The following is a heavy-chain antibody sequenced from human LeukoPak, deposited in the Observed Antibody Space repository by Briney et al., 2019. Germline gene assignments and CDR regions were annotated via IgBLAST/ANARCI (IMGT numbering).Heavy chain of an antibody. V-gene: IGHV4-59*01. D-gene: IGHD2-15*01. CDR1: GFTFNNYA. J-gene: IGHJ1*01. Sequence: AGGSLRLSCAASGFTFNNYAMSWIRQPPGKGLEWIGYIYYSGSTNYNPSLKSRVTISVDTSKNQFSLKLSSVTAADTAVYYCARDTPGGFQHWGQGTLVTVSS. CDR3: ARDTPGGFQH. CDR2: IYYSGST.